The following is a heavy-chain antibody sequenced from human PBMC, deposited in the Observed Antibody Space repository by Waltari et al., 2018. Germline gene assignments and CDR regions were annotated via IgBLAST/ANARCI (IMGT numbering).Heavy chain of an antibody. CDR3: ATHIITGVTSSLDY. J-gene: IGHJ4*02. Sequence: EVQLVDSGGGLVTPGASLRLCCAASGLHVSHFVVHGVRQAPGRGLELVSSISLSGSYKYYADSVRGRFTVSRDNANYSLFLQMDNLRAEDTAVYYCATHIITGVTSSLDYWGRGSLVTVSS. D-gene: IGHD1-20*01. CDR1: GLHVSHFV. CDR2: ISLSGSYK. V-gene: IGHV3-21*01.